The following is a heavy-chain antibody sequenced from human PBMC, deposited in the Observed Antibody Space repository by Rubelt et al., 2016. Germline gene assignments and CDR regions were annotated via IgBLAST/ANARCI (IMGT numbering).Heavy chain of an antibody. CDR2: IYYSGST. CDR3: ARGPLCSGTSCHYSFDY. D-gene: IGHD2-2*01. V-gene: IGHV4-28*03. Sequence: QVQLQESGPGLVKPSDTLSLTCAVSGYSISSSNWWGWIRQPPGKGLEWIGYIYYSGSTYSNPSLKSRVTISVDTSKNQFSRKRGAVTAADTAVYYCARGPLCSGTSCHYSFDYWGQGTLVTVSS. CDR1: GYSISSSNW. J-gene: IGHJ4*02.